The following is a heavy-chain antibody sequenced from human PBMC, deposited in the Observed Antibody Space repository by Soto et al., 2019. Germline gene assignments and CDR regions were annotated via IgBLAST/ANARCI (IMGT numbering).Heavy chain of an antibody. CDR3: ASNTRYDPPDY. V-gene: IGHV3-23*01. Sequence: EVQLLESGGGLVQPGGSLRLSCAASGFTFSSYAMSWVRQAPGKGLAWVSGISVSGGSKYYADSVKGRFTISRDNSKNTLYLQMNSLRAENPAVYYCASNTRYDPPDYWGRGTLVTVSS. D-gene: IGHD3-16*01. J-gene: IGHJ4*02. CDR1: GFTFSSYA. CDR2: ISVSGGSK.